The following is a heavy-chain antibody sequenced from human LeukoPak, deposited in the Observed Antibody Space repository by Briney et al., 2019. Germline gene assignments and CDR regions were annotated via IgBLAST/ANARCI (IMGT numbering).Heavy chain of an antibody. V-gene: IGHV3-23*01. CDR3: AKDREKMTTVTKVFDY. D-gene: IGHD4-17*01. CDR2: ISGSGGST. J-gene: IGHJ4*02. CDR1: GFTFSSYA. Sequence: GGSLRLSCAASGFTFSSYAMSWVRQAPGKGLEWVSAISGSGGSTYYADSVKGRFTISRDNSKNTLYLQMNSLRAEDTAVYYCAKDREKMTTVTKVFDYWGQGTLVTVSS.